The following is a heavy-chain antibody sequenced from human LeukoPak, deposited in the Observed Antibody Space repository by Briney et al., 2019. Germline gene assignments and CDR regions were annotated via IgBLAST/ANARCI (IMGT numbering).Heavy chain of an antibody. CDR1: GFTFSSYS. D-gene: IGHD1-1*01. CDR2: ISSSSSTI. CDR3: ARGLSTEIDY. J-gene: IGHJ4*02. Sequence: GGPLRLSCAASGFTFSSYSMNWVRQAPGKGREWVSYISSSSSTIYYADSVKGRFTISRDNAKNSLYLQMNSLRAEDTAVYYCARGLSTEIDYWGQGTLVTVSS. V-gene: IGHV3-48*01.